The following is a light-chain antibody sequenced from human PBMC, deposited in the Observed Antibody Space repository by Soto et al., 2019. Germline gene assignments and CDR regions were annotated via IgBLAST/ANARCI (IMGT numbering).Light chain of an antibody. J-gene: IGLJ2*01. CDR1: SSDVGAYDS. CDR2: DVT. Sequence: QSALTQPASVSGSPGQSITISCTGTSSDVGAYDSVSWYQHHPAKAPKLMIYDVTNRPSGVSNRFSGSKSGDTASLTISGLQAEDEADYYCCSYAGSVVFGGGTKVTVL. CDR3: CSYAGSVV. V-gene: IGLV2-14*01.